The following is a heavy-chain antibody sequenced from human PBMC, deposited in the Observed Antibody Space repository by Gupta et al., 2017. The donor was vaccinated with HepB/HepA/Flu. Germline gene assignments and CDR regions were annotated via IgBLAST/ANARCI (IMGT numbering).Heavy chain of an antibody. D-gene: IGHD1-26*01. Sequence: EVQLVESGGNLVQPGGSLSLSCAASGFTLSDHYMDWVRQAPGKGLEGVGRTKNKANGYTTEYAASGRGRFTISRDDSKNSLYLQMNSLKTEDTAVYFCTRWRAGAQDYWGQGTQVTVSS. CDR2: TKNKANGYTT. V-gene: IGHV3-72*01. J-gene: IGHJ4*02. CDR1: GFTLSDHY. CDR3: TRWRAGAQDY.